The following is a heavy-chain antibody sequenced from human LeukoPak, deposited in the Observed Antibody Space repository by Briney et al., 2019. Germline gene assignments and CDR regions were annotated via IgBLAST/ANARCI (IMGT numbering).Heavy chain of an antibody. CDR2: IYTTGST. J-gene: IGHJ4*02. CDR3: ARHSGRWLRYPFDY. V-gene: IGHV4-61*02. D-gene: IGHD5-12*01. Sequence: PSETLSLTCSVSGDSISSGSYYWSWIRQPAGKGLEWIGRIYTTGSTNYNPSLKSRVTISVDTSENQFSLRLSSVTAADTAVYYCARHSGRWLRYPFDYWGQGTLVTVSS. CDR1: GDSISSGSYY.